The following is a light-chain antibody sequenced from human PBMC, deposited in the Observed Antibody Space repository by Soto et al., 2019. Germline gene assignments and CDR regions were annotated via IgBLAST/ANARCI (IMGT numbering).Light chain of an antibody. CDR3: QQSDSTPYT. Sequence: DIQMTQCPSSLSASVGDRVTITCRASQTISTYLNWYQQKPGKATRLLIYDASSLLSGVPSRFSGSGSGTDFTLTIASLQPEDFSTYYGQQSDSTPYTFGQGTKVEI. CDR2: DAS. V-gene: IGKV1-39*01. CDR1: QTISTY. J-gene: IGKJ2*01.